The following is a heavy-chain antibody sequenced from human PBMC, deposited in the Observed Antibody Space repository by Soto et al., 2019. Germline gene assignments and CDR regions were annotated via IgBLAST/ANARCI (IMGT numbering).Heavy chain of an antibody. CDR3: AHGGRILTGHQYNWFDP. CDR1: GFSLSTSGVG. J-gene: IGHJ5*02. CDR2: IYWDDDK. V-gene: IGHV2-5*02. Sequence: QITLKESGPTLVKPTQPLTLTCTFSGFSLSTSGVGVGWIRQPPGKALESLALIYWDDDKRYSPSLRSRLTITKAASKNQVVLTMTIMAPVDTATYYGAHGGRILTGHQYNWFDPWAREPWSPSPQ. D-gene: IGHD3-9*01.